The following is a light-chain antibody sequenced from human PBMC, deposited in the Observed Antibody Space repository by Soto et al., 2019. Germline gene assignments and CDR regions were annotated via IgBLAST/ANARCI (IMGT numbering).Light chain of an antibody. J-gene: IGKJ3*01. CDR2: SAS. CDR1: QAIGSY. Sequence: IQLTQSPSSLSASVGDTVTITCRASQAIGSYFAWYQQRPGTAPKLLIYSASTLHSGVPSRFSGSGSVTDFTLTIISLQPEDFATYYCQQVDSYPSTFGPGTTVEI. V-gene: IGKV1-9*01. CDR3: QQVDSYPST.